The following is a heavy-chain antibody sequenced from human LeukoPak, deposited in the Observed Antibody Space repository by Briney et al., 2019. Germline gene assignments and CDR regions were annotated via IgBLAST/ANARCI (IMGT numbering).Heavy chain of an antibody. CDR2: IYYSGST. CDR3: ARSSEYGDPFNY. CDR1: GASISRSDYF. D-gene: IGHD4-17*01. J-gene: IGHJ4*02. Sequence: SETLSLTCTVSGASISRSDYFWGWIRQPPGKGLEWIGSIYYSGSTYYSPSLKGRVTISVDTSKNQFSLKLNSVTAADTAVYYCARSSEYGDPFNYWGQGTLVTISS. V-gene: IGHV4-39*01.